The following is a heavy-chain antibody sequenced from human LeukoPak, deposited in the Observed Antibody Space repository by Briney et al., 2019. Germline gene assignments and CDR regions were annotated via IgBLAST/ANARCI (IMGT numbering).Heavy chain of an antibody. CDR1: GGPISSYY. CDR2: IYYSGST. J-gene: IGHJ4*02. Sequence: PSETLTLPCTVSGGPISSYYWSWIRQPPGKGLEWIGYIYYSGSTNYDPSLKSRVTISVDTSKNQFALKLSSVTAADTAVYYCARERYYYDSSGVFDYWGQGTLVTVSS. V-gene: IGHV4-59*01. CDR3: ARERYYYDSSGVFDY. D-gene: IGHD3-22*01.